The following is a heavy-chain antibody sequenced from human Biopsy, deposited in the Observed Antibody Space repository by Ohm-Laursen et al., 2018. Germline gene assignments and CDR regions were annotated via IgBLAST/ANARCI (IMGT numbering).Heavy chain of an antibody. Sequence: SLRLSCTASGFTFSNSGMHWVRQAPGRGLEWVAVIWYDGTNKYYAESVEGRFTISRDNSRNMVYLQMGSLTVEDTAVYYCAKVHDSGYYYYSMDVWGQGTTVTVSS. V-gene: IGHV3-33*06. CDR3: AKVHDSGYYYYSMDV. J-gene: IGHJ6*02. CDR2: IWYDGTNK. D-gene: IGHD3-16*01. CDR1: GFTFSNSG.